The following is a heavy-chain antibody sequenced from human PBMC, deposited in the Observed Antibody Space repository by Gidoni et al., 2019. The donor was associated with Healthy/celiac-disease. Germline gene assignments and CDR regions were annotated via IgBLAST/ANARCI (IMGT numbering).Heavy chain of an antibody. CDR1: GFTFSSSS. J-gene: IGHJ2*01. CDR2: SSSSSSTI. D-gene: IGHD3-3*01. CDR3: ARVSYDFWSGYYTGGYWYFDL. V-gene: IGHV3-48*02. Sequence: EVQLVESGGGLVQPGGSLRLSCAASGFTFSSSSMTWVRQAPGKGLEWVSYSSSSSSTIYYADSVKGRFTIARDNAKNSLYLQMNSLRDEDTAVYYCARVSYDFWSGYYTGGYWYFDLWGRGTLVTVSS.